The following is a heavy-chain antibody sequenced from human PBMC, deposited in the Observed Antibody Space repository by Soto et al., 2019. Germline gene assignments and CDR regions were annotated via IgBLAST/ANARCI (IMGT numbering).Heavy chain of an antibody. D-gene: IGHD3-16*02. CDR2: IYTSGST. CDR3: ARGYYDYVWGSYRYTPHFDY. V-gene: IGHV4-4*07. CDR1: GGSISSYY. J-gene: IGHJ4*02. Sequence: LETLSLTCTVSGGSISSYYWSWIRQPAGKGLEWIGRIYTSGSTNYNPSLKSRVTMSVDTSKNQFSLKLSSVTAADTAVYYCARGYYDYVWGSYRYTPHFDYWGQGTLVTVSS.